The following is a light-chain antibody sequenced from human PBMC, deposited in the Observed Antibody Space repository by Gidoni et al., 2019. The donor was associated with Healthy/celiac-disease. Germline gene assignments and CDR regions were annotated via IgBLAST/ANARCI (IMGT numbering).Light chain of an antibody. CDR2: AAS. CDR3: QQSYSTPRT. V-gene: IGKV1-39*01. J-gene: IGKJ1*01. Sequence: DIQMTQAPSSLSASGGDRVTIICRASQSISSYLNWYQQKPGKAPKLLIYAASSLQSGVPSRFSGSGSGTDFTLTISSLQPEDFATDYCQQSYSTPRTFGQGTKVEIK. CDR1: QSISSY.